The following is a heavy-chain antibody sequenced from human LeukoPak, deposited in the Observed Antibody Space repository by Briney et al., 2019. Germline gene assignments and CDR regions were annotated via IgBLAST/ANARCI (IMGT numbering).Heavy chain of an antibody. J-gene: IGHJ4*02. CDR2: IYYSGST. CDR1: GGSICSYY. Sequence: SETLSLTCTVSGGSICSYYWSWIRQPPGKGLEWIGYIYYSGSTNYNPSLKSRVTISVDTSKNQFSLKLSSVTAADTAVYYCARVMVRGVIITNWGQGTLVTVSS. CDR3: ARVMVRGVIITN. V-gene: IGHV4-59*01. D-gene: IGHD3-10*01.